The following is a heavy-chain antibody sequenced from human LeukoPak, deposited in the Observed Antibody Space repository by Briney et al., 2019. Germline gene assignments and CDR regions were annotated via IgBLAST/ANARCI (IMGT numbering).Heavy chain of an antibody. D-gene: IGHD4-17*01. CDR2: INSASSTI. J-gene: IGHJ4*02. CDR3: ARAPNGASFLDY. CDR1: GFTFSRYA. V-gene: IGHV3-48*02. Sequence: GGSLRLSCAASGFTFSRYAMNWVHQAPGKGLEWISYINSASSTIYYADSVKGRFTISRDNAKNSLYLQMNSLRDEDTAVYYCARAPNGASFLDYWGQGTLVTVS.